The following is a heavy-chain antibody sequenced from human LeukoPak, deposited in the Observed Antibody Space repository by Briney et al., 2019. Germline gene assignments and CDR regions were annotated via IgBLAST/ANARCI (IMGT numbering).Heavy chain of an antibody. CDR1: GYTFTSYY. CDR3: ARDSSVITMVRGVICY. CDR2: INPSGGST. D-gene: IGHD3-10*01. Sequence: ASVKVSCKASGYTFTSYYMHWVRQAPGQGLEWMGIINPSGGSTSYAQKFQGRVTMTRDTSTSTVYMELSSLRSEDTAVYYCARDSSVITMVRGVICYWGQGTLVTVSS. J-gene: IGHJ4*02. V-gene: IGHV1-46*01.